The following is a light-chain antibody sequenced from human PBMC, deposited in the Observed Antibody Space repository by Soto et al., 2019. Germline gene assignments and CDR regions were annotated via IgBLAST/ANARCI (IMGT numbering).Light chain of an antibody. CDR1: QPVSPS. CDR2: DAS. CDR3: QQSYSIPVT. Sequence: DIQMTQSPSSLSEPVGDRLTITCRAGQPVSPSLHWNQQKPGKAPNSLIYDASNLQSGVPSRFSGRGSGTDFTLIISSLQPEDFATYYCQQSYSIPVTFGQVTRLEIK. J-gene: IGKJ5*01. V-gene: IGKV1-39*01.